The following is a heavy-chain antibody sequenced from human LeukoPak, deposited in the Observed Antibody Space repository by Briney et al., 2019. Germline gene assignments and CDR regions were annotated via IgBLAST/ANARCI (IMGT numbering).Heavy chain of an antibody. D-gene: IGHD2-2*01. V-gene: IGHV4-34*01. Sequence: SETLSLTCAVYGVSFSGYYWSWIRQPPGKGLEWIGKINHSGSTNYNPSLKSRVTISVDMSKNQFSLKLSSVTAADTAVYYCARASWGDCSSTSCSPDYWGQGTLVTVSS. CDR3: ARASWGDCSSTSCSPDY. CDR2: INHSGST. CDR1: GVSFSGYY. J-gene: IGHJ4*02.